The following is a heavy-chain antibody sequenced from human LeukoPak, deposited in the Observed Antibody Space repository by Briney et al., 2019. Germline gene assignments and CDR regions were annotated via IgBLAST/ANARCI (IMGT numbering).Heavy chain of an antibody. CDR1: GFTFSSYS. CDR3: ARDRIAVAYFDY. CDR2: ISSSSSYI. Sequence: GGSLRLSCAASGFTFSSYSMNWVRQGPGKGLEWVSSISSSSSYIYYADSVKGRFTISRDNAKNSLYLQMNSLRAEDTAVYYCARDRIAVAYFDYWGQGTLVTVSS. J-gene: IGHJ4*02. D-gene: IGHD6-19*01. V-gene: IGHV3-21*01.